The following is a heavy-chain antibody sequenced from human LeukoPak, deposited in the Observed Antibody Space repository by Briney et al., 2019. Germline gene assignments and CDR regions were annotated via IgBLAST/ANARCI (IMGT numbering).Heavy chain of an antibody. V-gene: IGHV3-74*03. CDR3: AREGRVGGYDFDC. CDR2: INSDGSSI. CDR1: GFTFSSYW. Sequence: PGGSLRLSCAASGFTFSSYWMHWVRQAPGKGLVWVSRINSDGSSITYADSVKGRFTISRDNAKNTLYLQMNSLRVEGTAVYYCAREGRVGGYDFDCWGQGTPVTVSS. J-gene: IGHJ4*02. D-gene: IGHD5-12*01.